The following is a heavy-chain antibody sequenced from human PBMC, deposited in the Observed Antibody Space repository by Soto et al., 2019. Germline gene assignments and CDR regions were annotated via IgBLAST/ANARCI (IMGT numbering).Heavy chain of an antibody. V-gene: IGHV4-59*08. CDR3: ARHWRSSGWSKLNWFDP. D-gene: IGHD6-19*01. Sequence: SETLSLTCTVSSDSISSYYWSWIRQPPGKRLEWIGSIYYSGSTYYNPSLKSRVTISVDTSKNQFSLKLSSVTAADTAVYYCARHWRSSGWSKLNWFDPWGQGTLVTVSS. J-gene: IGHJ5*02. CDR1: SDSISSYY. CDR2: IYYSGST.